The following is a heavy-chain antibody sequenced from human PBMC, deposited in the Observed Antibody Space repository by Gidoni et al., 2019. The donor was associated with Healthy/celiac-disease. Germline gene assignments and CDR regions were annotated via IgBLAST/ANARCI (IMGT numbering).Heavy chain of an antibody. CDR3: ARRLYSSSWYY. CDR1: GFTVSSNY. Sequence: EVQLVESGGGLVQPGGSLRLSCAASGFTVSSNYMSWVRQAPGKGLEWVSVIYSGGSTYYADSVKGRFTISRDNSKNTLYLQMNSLRAEDTAVYYCARRLYSSSWYYWGQGTLVTVSS. CDR2: IYSGGST. J-gene: IGHJ4*02. V-gene: IGHV3-66*01. D-gene: IGHD6-13*01.